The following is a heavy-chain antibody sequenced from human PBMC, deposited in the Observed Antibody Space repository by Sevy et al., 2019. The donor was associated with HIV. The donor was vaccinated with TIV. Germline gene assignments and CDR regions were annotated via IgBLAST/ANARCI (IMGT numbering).Heavy chain of an antibody. V-gene: IGHV3-66*01. CDR3: ARGSHITNPVGAGSDYGMDV. CDR2: IYIGGST. D-gene: IGHD3-10*01. J-gene: IGHJ6*02. Sequence: GGSLRLSCAASGFTVSSDCMNWVRQVPGKGLEWVSVIYIGGSTYYSDSVEGRFTLSRDNSRNTLYLQMYSLRVEDTAVYYCARGSHITNPVGAGSDYGMDVWGQGTTVTVSS. CDR1: GFTVSSDC.